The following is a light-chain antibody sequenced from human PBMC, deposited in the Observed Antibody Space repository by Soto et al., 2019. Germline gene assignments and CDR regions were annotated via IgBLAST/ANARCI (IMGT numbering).Light chain of an antibody. V-gene: IGLV2-14*01. Sequence: QSVLTQPASVSGSPGQSITISCTGTSSDLGDYKYISWYQQHPGKVPKLIIYEVTNRPSGVSNRFSGSKSGNTASLTISGLQAEDEADYYCSLYTISRVFGGGTKLIVL. J-gene: IGLJ3*02. CDR3: SLYTISRV. CDR1: SSDLGDYKY. CDR2: EVT.